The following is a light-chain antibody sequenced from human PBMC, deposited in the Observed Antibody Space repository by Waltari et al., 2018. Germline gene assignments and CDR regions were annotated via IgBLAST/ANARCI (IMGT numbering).Light chain of an antibody. Sequence: QSGLTQPPSVSGAPGQRVTISCTGSSSNIGAGYDVHWYQKLPGTGPKLLMYGNINRPSGVPDRFSGSKAGTSASLAITGLQAEDEADYYCQSYDSSLTGPFYVFGTGTKVTVL. CDR1: SSNIGAGYD. CDR3: QSYDSSLTGPFYV. V-gene: IGLV1-40*01. J-gene: IGLJ1*01. CDR2: GNI.